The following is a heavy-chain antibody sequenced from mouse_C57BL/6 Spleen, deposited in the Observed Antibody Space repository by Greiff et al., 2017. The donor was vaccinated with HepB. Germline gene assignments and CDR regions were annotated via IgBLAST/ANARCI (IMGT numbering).Heavy chain of an antibody. CDR1: GYAFSSSW. CDR3: ARGGQLRPHWYFDV. J-gene: IGHJ1*03. V-gene: IGHV1-82*01. D-gene: IGHD3-2*02. Sequence: QVQLKQSGPELVKPGASVKISCKASGYAFSSSWMNWVKQRPGKGLEWIGRIYPGDGDTNYNGKFKGKATLTADKSSSTAYMQLSSRTSEDSAVYFCARGGQLRPHWYFDVWGTGTTVTVSS. CDR2: IYPGDGDT.